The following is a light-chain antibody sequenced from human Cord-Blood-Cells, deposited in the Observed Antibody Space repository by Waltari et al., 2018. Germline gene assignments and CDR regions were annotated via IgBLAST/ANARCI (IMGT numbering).Light chain of an antibody. V-gene: IGKV1-39*01. J-gene: IGKJ2*01. CDR1: QSISSY. CDR3: QQSYSTPYT. CDR2: AAY. Sequence: DIQMTQSPSSLSASVGDRVTITCRASQSISSYLNWYQQKPGKAPKLLIYAAYSLQSRVPSRFSGSGSWTDFTLTISSLQPADFATYYCQQSYSTPYTFGQWTKLEIK.